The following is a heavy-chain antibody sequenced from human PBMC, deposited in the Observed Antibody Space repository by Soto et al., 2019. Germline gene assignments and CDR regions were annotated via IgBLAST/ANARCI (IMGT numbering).Heavy chain of an antibody. CDR2: IIPIFGTA. CDR3: ARVGYNWNDGDY. CDR1: GGTFSSYA. V-gene: IGHV1-69*05. D-gene: IGHD1-1*01. Sequence: QVQLVQSGAEVKKPGSSVKVSCKASGGTFSSYAISWVRQAPGQGLEWMGGIIPIFGTANYAQKFQGRVTITPEESTSTAYRELSSLGCEDTAVYYCARVGYNWNDGDYWGQGTLVTVSS. J-gene: IGHJ4*02.